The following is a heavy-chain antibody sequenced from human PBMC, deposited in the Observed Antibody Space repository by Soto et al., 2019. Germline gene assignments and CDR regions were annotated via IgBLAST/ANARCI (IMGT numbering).Heavy chain of an antibody. CDR3: ARAYDYSSNWFDP. D-gene: IGHD4-4*01. V-gene: IGHV4-4*02. CDR1: GGSISSSNW. J-gene: IGHJ5*02. CDR2: IYHSGST. Sequence: SETLSLTWAVSGGSISSSNWWGWVRQPPGKGLEWIGEIYHSGSTNYNPSLKSRVTISVDKSKNQFSLKLSSVTAADTAVYYCARAYDYSSNWFDPWGQGTLVTVSS.